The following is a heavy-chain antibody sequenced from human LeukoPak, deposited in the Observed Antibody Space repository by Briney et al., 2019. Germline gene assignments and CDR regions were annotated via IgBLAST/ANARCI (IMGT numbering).Heavy chain of an antibody. CDR2: ISYDGSNK. CDR3: AKEWFDP. J-gene: IGHJ5*02. Sequence: GGSPRLSCAASGFTFSSYGMHWVRQAPGKGLEWVAVISYDGSNKYYADSVKGRFTISRDNSKNTLYLQMNSLRAEDTAVYYCAKEWFDPWGQGTLVTVSS. CDR1: GFTFSSYG. V-gene: IGHV3-30*18.